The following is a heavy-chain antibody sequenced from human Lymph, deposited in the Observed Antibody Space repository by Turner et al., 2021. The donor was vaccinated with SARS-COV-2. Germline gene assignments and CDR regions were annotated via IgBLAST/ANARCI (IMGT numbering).Heavy chain of an antibody. CDR3: ARHQGSTSGYDHGMNV. V-gene: IGHV4-59*08. J-gene: IGHJ6*02. D-gene: IGHD1-1*01. CDR2: FYKIGSI. Sequence: QVQLQESGPGLVRPSATLSRTCTVPGGSISSTSWSWIRQSPGRGQEWIGYFYKIGSIDYNPTLRSGVTISVDTSKNQLSLNLISVTAADTAVYYCARHQGSTSGYDHGMNVWGQGTAVIVSS. CDR1: GGSISSTS.